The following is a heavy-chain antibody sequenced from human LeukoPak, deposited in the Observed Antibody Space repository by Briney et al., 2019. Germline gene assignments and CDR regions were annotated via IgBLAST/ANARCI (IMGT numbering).Heavy chain of an antibody. CDR3: ARLMLQRYYDSSGYYLRADWFDP. V-gene: IGHV3-21*01. Sequence: GGSLRLSCAASGFTFSSYSMNWVRQAPGKGLEWVSSISSSSSYIYYADSVKGRFTISRDNAKNSLYLQMNSLRAEDTAVYYCARLMLQRYYDSSGYYLRADWFDPWGQGTLVTVSS. CDR2: ISSSSSYI. D-gene: IGHD3-22*01. CDR1: GFTFSSYS. J-gene: IGHJ5*02.